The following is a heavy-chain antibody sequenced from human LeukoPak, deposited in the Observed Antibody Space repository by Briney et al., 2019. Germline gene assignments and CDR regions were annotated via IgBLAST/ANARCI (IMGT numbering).Heavy chain of an antibody. CDR2: FDPEDGET. Sequence: GASVKVSCKVSGYTLTELSMHWVRQAPGKGLEWMGGFDPEDGETIYAQKFQGRVTMTRDTSTSTVYMELSSLRSEDTAVYNCAREMGLWFGESPYYYGMDVWGQGTTVTVSS. CDR3: AREMGLWFGESPYYYGMDV. D-gene: IGHD3-10*01. J-gene: IGHJ6*02. V-gene: IGHV1-24*01. CDR1: GYTLTELS.